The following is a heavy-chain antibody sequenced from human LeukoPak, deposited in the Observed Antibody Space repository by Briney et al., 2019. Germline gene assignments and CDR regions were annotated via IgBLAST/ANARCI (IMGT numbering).Heavy chain of an antibody. D-gene: IGHD3-22*01. CDR3: AKDAYYYDSSGYFHYFDY. V-gene: IGHV3-30*04. Sequence: SGGSLRLSCAASGFTFSSYAMHWVRQAPGKGLEWVAVISYDGSNKYYADSVKGRFTISRDNSKNTLYLQMNSLRAEDTAVYYCAKDAYYYDSSGYFHYFDYWGQGTLVTVSS. J-gene: IGHJ4*02. CDR2: ISYDGSNK. CDR1: GFTFSSYA.